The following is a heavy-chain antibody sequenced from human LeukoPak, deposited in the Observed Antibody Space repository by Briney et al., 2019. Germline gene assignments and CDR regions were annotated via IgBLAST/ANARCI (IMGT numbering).Heavy chain of an antibody. CDR3: AREGQELVRDYYYYMDV. J-gene: IGHJ6*03. CDR1: GFIFSNFA. CDR2: ISYDGSHT. D-gene: IGHD1-26*01. Sequence: PGGSLRLSCAASGFIFSNFAMHWVRQAPGKGLEWVALISYDGSHTYYADSMKGRFTISRDNSRNVLYLQMTSLSGDDSAVYYCAREGQELVRDYYYYMDVWGKGTTVTVSS. V-gene: IGHV3-30*01.